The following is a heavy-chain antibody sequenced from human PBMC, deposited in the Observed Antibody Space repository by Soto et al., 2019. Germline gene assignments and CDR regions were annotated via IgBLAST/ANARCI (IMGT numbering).Heavy chain of an antibody. J-gene: IGHJ5*02. CDR3: GRVGPRGWFDP. CDR1: GYSFTDYY. CDR2: INTKTGGT. Sequence: QVHLVQSGAEVKKPGASVKVSCKASGYSFTDYYMHWVRQAPGQGLEWMGWINTKTGGTNYAQRVQGRVTMTGDTSINTAYMELSRLRSDDTAVYYCGRVGPRGWFDPWGQGTVVTVSS. V-gene: IGHV1-2*02. D-gene: IGHD3-10*01.